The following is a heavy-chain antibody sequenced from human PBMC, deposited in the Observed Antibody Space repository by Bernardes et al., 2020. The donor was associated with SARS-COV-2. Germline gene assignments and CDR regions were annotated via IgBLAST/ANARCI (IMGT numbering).Heavy chain of an antibody. D-gene: IGHD3-3*02. CDR2: ISSSSSFI. Sequence: WGSLRLSCVVSGFTFSNYNMNWVRRSPGKGLEWVASISSSSSFIYYADSVRSRFTISRDNARNSLSLEMSGLRVEDTGSYYCASARGAFDVWGHGTTVTVS. V-gene: IGHV3-21*04. CDR3: ASARGAFDV. J-gene: IGHJ6*02. CDR1: GFTFSNYN.